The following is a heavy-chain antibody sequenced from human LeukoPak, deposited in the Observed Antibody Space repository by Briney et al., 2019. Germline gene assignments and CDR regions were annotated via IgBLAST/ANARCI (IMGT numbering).Heavy chain of an antibody. CDR2: MYYSGST. Sequence: KTSETLSLTCTVSGGSIRSYYWSWIRQPPGKGLEWIGYMYYSGSTSYNPSLKSRVTISVDTSKNQFSLKLSSVTAADTAVYYCARGLELGSDFDYWGQGTLVTVSS. J-gene: IGHJ4*02. CDR1: GGSIRSYY. V-gene: IGHV4-59*12. CDR3: ARGLELGSDFDY. D-gene: IGHD1-7*01.